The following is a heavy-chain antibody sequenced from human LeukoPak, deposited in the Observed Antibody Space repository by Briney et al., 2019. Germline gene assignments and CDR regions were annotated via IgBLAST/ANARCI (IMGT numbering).Heavy chain of an antibody. D-gene: IGHD5-18*01. V-gene: IGHV3-23*01. CDR1: GFTFSRYA. CDR3: AKFRGYSYGPIGY. Sequence: GGSLRLSCAASGFTFSRYAMSWVRQAPGKGLEWVSSIGGSGGTTYYADSVQGRFTISRDNSKNTLYLQMNSLSAEDTAVYYCAKFRGYSYGPIGYWGQGTLVTVSS. J-gene: IGHJ4*02. CDR2: IGGSGGTT.